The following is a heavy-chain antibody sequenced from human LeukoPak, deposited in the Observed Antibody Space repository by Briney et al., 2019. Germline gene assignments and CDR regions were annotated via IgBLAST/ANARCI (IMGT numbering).Heavy chain of an antibody. D-gene: IGHD6-6*01. V-gene: IGHV3-30*02. J-gene: IGHJ5*02. CDR2: IRYDGSNK. Sequence: GGSLRLSCAASGFTFSSYGMHWVRQAPGKGLEWVAFIRYDGSNKYYADSVKGRFTISRDNSKNTLYLQMNSLRAEDTAVYYCAKSGYSSSRGLDWFDPWGQGTLVTVSS. CDR1: GFTFSSYG. CDR3: AKSGYSSSRGLDWFDP.